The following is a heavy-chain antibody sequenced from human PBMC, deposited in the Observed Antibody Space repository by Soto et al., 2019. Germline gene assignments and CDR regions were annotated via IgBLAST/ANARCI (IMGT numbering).Heavy chain of an antibody. Sequence: SETLSLTCTVSGGSISSYYWSWIRQPPGKGLEWIGEINHSGSTNYNPSLKSRVTISVDTSKNQFSLKLSSVTAADTAVYYCAKDICSITMARDYGMDVWGQATTVTVSS. V-gene: IGHV4-34*01. CDR3: AKDICSITMARDYGMDV. CDR2: INHSGST. J-gene: IGHJ6*02. D-gene: IGHD3-10*01. CDR1: GGSISSYY.